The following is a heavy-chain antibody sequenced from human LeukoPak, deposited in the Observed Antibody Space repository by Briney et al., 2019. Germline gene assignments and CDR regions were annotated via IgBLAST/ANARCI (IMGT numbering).Heavy chain of an antibody. CDR1: GYTFTGYY. Sequence: ASVKVSCKASGYTFTGYYMHWVRQAPGQGLEWMGWINPNTGNTGYAQKFQGRVTITRNTSISTAYMELSSLRSEDTAVYYCARVRPPYSSGWYFGYYYYYMDVWGKGTTVTVSS. CDR2: INPNTGNT. J-gene: IGHJ6*03. CDR3: ARVRPPYSSGWYFGYYYYYMDV. V-gene: IGHV1-8*03. D-gene: IGHD6-19*01.